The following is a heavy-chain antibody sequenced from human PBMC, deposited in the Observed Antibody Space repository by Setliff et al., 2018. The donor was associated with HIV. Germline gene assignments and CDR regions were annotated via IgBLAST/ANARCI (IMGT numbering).Heavy chain of an antibody. CDR3: ARQQFGAFNM. Sequence: SETLSLTCTVSGDSISSSSYYWGWIRQPPGKGLEWIGSVYYSGSTYYNPSLKSRVTISVDTSKNQFALKLNSVTAADTAFYHCARQQFGAFNMWGRGTLVTVSS. V-gene: IGHV4-39*06. CDR1: GDSISSSSYY. J-gene: IGHJ3*02. D-gene: IGHD3-10*01. CDR2: VYYSGST.